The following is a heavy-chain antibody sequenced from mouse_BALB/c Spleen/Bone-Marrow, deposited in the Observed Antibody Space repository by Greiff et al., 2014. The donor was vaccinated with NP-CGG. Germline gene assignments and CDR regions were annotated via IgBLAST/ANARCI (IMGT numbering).Heavy chain of an antibody. Sequence: VHLVESGPGLVAPSQSLSISCTVSGFSLTSYGVHWVRQPPGKGLEWLGVIWADGSTNYNSALMSRLSISKDNSKSRVFLKMNSLQTDDTAMYYCARITTATGAMDYWGQGTSVTVSS. D-gene: IGHD1-2*01. CDR1: GFSLTSYG. CDR3: ARITTATGAMDY. J-gene: IGHJ4*01. V-gene: IGHV2-9*02. CDR2: IWADGST.